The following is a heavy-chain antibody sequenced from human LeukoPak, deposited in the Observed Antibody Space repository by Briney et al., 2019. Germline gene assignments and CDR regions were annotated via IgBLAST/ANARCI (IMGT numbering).Heavy chain of an antibody. V-gene: IGHV4-39*01. Sequence: SETLSLTCTVSGGSISSGSFYWGWIRQPPGKGLEWIGSIYYRGSTFYNPSLTSRVTMSVDTPKNQFSLKLSSVTAADTAVYYCARGVSYYDSSGCYNEYFQHWGQGTLVTVSS. D-gene: IGHD3-22*01. J-gene: IGHJ1*01. CDR1: GGSISSGSFY. CDR2: IYYRGST. CDR3: ARGVSYYDSSGCYNEYFQH.